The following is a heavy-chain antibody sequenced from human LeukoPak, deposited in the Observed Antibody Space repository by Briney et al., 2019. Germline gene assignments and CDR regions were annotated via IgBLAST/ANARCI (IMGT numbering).Heavy chain of an antibody. D-gene: IGHD6-13*01. CDR3: ARDSWAAAGTFYYYYGMDV. CDR1: GYTFTGYY. Sequence: ASVKVSCKASGYTFTGYYMHWVRQAPGQGLEWMGWINPNSGGTNYAQKFQGRVTMTRDTSISTAYMELSWLRSDDTAVYYCARDSWAAAGTFYYYYGMDVWGQGTTVTVSS. V-gene: IGHV1-2*02. J-gene: IGHJ6*02. CDR2: INPNSGGT.